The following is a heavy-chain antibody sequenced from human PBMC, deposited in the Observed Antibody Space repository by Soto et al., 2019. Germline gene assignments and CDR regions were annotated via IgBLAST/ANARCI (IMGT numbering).Heavy chain of an antibody. CDR2: IIPIFGTA. J-gene: IGHJ4*02. Sequence: QVQLVQSGAEVKKPGSSVKVSCKASGGTFSSYAISWVRQAPGQGLEWMGGIIPIFGTANYAQKFQGRVTITADASTSTAYMELSSLRSEDTAVYYCARDGRITIFGVVHAYFDYWGQGTLVTVSS. V-gene: IGHV1-69*01. CDR1: GGTFSSYA. D-gene: IGHD3-3*01. CDR3: ARDGRITIFGVVHAYFDY.